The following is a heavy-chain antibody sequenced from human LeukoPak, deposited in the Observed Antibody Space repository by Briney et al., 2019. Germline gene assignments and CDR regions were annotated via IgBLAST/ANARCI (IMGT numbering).Heavy chain of an antibody. V-gene: IGHV3-9*03. CDR1: GFTFDDYA. CDR3: ARDTPLDY. Sequence: PGRSLRLSCAASGFTFDDYAMHWVRQAPGKGLEWVSGISWNSGSIGYADSVKGRFTISRDNAKNSLYLQMNSLRAEDMALYYWARDTPLDYWGQGTLVTVSS. CDR2: ISWNSGSI. J-gene: IGHJ4*02.